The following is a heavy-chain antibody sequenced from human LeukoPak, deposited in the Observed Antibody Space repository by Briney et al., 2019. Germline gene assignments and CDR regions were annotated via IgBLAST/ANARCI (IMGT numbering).Heavy chain of an antibody. V-gene: IGHV3-30*01. CDR3: ERGGIPTGPSYYLYYMDV. CDR2: ISYDGNNK. D-gene: IGHD3-10*01. CDR1: GFTFSRTV. J-gene: IGHJ6*03. Sequence: PGSSLRLSCAASGFTFSRTVMPWVRQAPGKGLEWVSLISYDGNNKFYADSVKGRFTISRDNSKNTLFLQINSLRGEDAAVYSCERGGIPTGPSYYLYYMDVWGKGTAVTVPS.